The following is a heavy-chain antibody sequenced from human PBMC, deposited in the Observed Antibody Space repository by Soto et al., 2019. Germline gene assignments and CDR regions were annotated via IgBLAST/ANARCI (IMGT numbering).Heavy chain of an antibody. Sequence: QVQLVQSGAEVRKPGASVKVSCKASGYTFTTYGISWVRQAPGQGLEWMGWISGYNGHTKDAKKFQGRVTMSTDTATSTVYMDLRSLRPDDTAVYYCAREGEMPYYYYGLDVWGQGTTVTVSS. D-gene: IGHD3-16*01. CDR2: ISGYNGHT. CDR1: GYTFTTYG. V-gene: IGHV1-18*01. J-gene: IGHJ6*02. CDR3: AREGEMPYYYYGLDV.